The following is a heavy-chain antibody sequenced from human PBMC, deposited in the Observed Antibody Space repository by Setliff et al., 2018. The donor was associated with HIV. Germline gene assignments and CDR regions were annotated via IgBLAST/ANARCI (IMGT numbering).Heavy chain of an antibody. CDR1: GGSISSYY. V-gene: IGHV4-59*01. D-gene: IGHD3-22*01. Sequence: SSETLSLTCTVSGGSISSYYWSWIRQPPGKGLEWIGHIYYSGSTNYNPSLKSRVTISVDTSKNQFSLKLTSVTAADTAVYYCARGRPDDSVGFGYWGQGTLVTVSS. J-gene: IGHJ4*02. CDR2: IYYSGST. CDR3: ARGRPDDSVGFGY.